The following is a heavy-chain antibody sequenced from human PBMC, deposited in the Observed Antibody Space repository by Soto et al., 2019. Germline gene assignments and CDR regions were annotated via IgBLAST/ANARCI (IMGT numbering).Heavy chain of an antibody. CDR2: IYYSGST. CDR3: ARGRDYDILTGYYGRFDY. CDR1: GGSISSSSYY. J-gene: IGHJ4*02. Sequence: PSETLSLTCTVSGGSISSSSYYWGWIRQPPGKGLEWIGSIYYSGSTYYNPSLKSRVTISVDTSKNQFSLKLSSVTAADTAVYYCARGRDYDILTGYYGRFDYWGQGTLVTVSS. D-gene: IGHD3-9*01. V-gene: IGHV4-39*01.